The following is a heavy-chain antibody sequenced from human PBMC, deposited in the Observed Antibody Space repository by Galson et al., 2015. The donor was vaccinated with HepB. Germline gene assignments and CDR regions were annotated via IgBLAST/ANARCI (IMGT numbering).Heavy chain of an antibody. CDR2: ISAYNGNT. CDR1: GYTFTSYG. V-gene: IGHV1-18*04. Sequence: SVKVSCKASGYTFTSYGISWVRQAPGQGLEWIGWISAYNGNTNYAQKLQGRVTMTTDTSTSTAYMELRSLRSDDTAVYYCAASVGRLYYYYGMDVWGQGTTVTVSS. D-gene: IGHD6-19*01. CDR3: AASVGRLYYYYGMDV. J-gene: IGHJ6*02.